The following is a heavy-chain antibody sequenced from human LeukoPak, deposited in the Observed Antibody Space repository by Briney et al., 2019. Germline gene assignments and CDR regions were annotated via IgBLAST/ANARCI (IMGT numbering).Heavy chain of an antibody. Sequence: PGGSLRLSCAGSGFTFTNAWMTWVRQAPGKGLEWVGRIKSKPAGGTIDYAAPVKGRFTISRDDSKNTLYLQMNSLKTEDTAVYYCTTVKGCWGSFDWGQGTLVTVSS. J-gene: IGHJ4*02. V-gene: IGHV3-15*01. CDR2: IKSKPAGGTI. CDR3: TTVKGCWGSFD. D-gene: IGHD3-16*01. CDR1: GFTFTNAW.